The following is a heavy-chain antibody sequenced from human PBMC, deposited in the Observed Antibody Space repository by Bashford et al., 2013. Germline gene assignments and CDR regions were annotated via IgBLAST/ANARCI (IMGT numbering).Heavy chain of an antibody. CDR3: SRDRLPMAIKYFDY. CDR2: IRSRAYGGT. V-gene: IGHV3-49*03. D-gene: IGHD5-24*01. Sequence: GGSVETLLYSSGFTFGDYAMNWFRQAPGRGVEWVGFIRSRAYGGTQYAAAVKGRFTISRDDSKSVAYLQMNSLKTEDTAVYYCSRDRLPMAIKYFDYWGQGTLVTVSS. J-gene: IGHJ4*02. CDR1: GFTFGDYA.